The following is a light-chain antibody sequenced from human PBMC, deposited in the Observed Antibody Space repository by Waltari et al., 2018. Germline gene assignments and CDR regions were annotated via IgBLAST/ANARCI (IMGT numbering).Light chain of an antibody. V-gene: IGKV3-15*01. CDR2: GAF. Sequence: EIVLTQSPATLSVSPGETVTLSCRASQSISTNLVWYQQRPGQAPRLIIYGAFTRATGIAVRFSCSASGTEFTRTISSLQSEDFAVYYCQEYNKWPPQYTFGQGTKLEIK. CDR3: QEYNKWPPQYT. J-gene: IGKJ2*01. CDR1: QSISTN.